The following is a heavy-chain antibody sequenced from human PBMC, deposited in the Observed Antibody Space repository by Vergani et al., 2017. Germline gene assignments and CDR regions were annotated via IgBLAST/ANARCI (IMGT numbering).Heavy chain of an antibody. D-gene: IGHD3-22*01. Sequence: QLQLQESGPGLVKPSETLSLTCTVSGGSISSSSYYWGWIRQPPGKGLVWIGSIYYSGSTYYNPSLKSRVTISVDTSKNQFSLKLSSVTAADTAVYYCARAQPDYYDSGEQRINWFDPWGQGTLVTVSS. V-gene: IGHV4-39*07. CDR3: ARAQPDYYDSGEQRINWFDP. CDR1: GGSISSSSYY. J-gene: IGHJ5*02. CDR2: IYYSGST.